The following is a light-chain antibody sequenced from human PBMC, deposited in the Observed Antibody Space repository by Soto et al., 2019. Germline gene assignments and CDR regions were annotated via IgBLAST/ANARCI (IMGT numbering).Light chain of an antibody. Sequence: DIQMTQSPSTLSASVGDRVTITCRANQSISSWLAWYQRRPGKAPRLLISKASSLESGVPSRFSGGGFGTEFTLTISSLQPDDFATYYCQQYYSTSPVTFGPGTTVDVK. CDR3: QQYYSTSPVT. CDR1: QSISSW. CDR2: KAS. V-gene: IGKV1-5*03. J-gene: IGKJ3*01.